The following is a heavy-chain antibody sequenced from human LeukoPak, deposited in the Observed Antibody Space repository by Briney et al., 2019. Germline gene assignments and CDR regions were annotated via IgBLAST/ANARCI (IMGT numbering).Heavy chain of an antibody. CDR2: ISSSSSYI. Sequence: GGSLRLSCAASGFTFSSYSMNWVRQAPGKGLEWVSSISSSSSYIYYADSVKGRFTISRDNAKNSLYLQMNSLRAEDTAVYYCARGGYYDILTGYYPLDYWGQGTLVTVSS. CDR3: ARGGYYDILTGYYPLDY. D-gene: IGHD3-9*01. V-gene: IGHV3-21*04. CDR1: GFTFSSYS. J-gene: IGHJ4*02.